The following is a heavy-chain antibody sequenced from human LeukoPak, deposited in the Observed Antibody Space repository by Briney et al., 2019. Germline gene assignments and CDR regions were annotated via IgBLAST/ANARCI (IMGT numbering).Heavy chain of an antibody. CDR3: ARGVAVTTRLSYLDY. Sequence: ASVKVSCKASGYTFTSYYMHWVRQAPGQGLEWMGIINPSGGSTSYAQKFQGRVTMTRDTSTSTVYMELSSLRSEDTAVYYCARGVAVTTRLSYLDYWGQGTLVTVSS. D-gene: IGHD4-17*01. CDR1: GYTFTSYY. J-gene: IGHJ4*02. CDR2: INPSGGST. V-gene: IGHV1-46*01.